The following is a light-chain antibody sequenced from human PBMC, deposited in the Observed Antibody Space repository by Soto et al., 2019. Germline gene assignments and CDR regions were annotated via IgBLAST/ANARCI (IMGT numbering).Light chain of an antibody. V-gene: IGLV2-14*01. CDR1: SSDVGGYNY. J-gene: IGLJ1*01. CDR2: DVS. Sequence: QSALTQPASVSGSPGQSITISCTGTSSDVGGYNYVSWYQQHPGKAPKLMIYDVSKRPSGVSNRFSGSTSGNTASLTISGLQAEEEADYYCCSYTSSSSLFGTGTKLTVL. CDR3: CSYTSSSSL.